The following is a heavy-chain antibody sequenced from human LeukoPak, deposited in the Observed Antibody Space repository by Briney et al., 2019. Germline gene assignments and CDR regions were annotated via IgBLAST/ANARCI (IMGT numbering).Heavy chain of an antibody. Sequence: GASVKVSCKASGGTFSSYAISWVRQAPGQGPEWMGGIIPIFGTANYAQKFQGRVTITTDESTSTAYMELSSLRSEDTAVYYCARDKGSQQQYYFDYWGQGTLVTVSS. CDR3: ARDKGSQQQYYFDY. CDR1: GGTFSSYA. CDR2: IIPIFGTA. J-gene: IGHJ4*02. V-gene: IGHV1-69*05. D-gene: IGHD1-26*01.